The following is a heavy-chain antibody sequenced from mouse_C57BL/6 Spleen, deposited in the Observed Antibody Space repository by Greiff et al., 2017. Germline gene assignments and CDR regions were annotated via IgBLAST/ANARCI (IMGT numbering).Heavy chain of an antibody. CDR1: GYTFTDYY. Sequence: EVQLQQSGPELVKPGASVKISCKASGYTFTDYYMNWVKQSHGKSLEWIGDINPNNGGTSYNQQFKGKATLTVDKSSSTAYMELRSLTSEDSAVYYCERMGYYGSGSAWFAYWGQGTLVTVSA. V-gene: IGHV1-26*01. CDR3: ERMGYYGSGSAWFAY. CDR2: INPNNGGT. D-gene: IGHD1-1*01. J-gene: IGHJ3*01.